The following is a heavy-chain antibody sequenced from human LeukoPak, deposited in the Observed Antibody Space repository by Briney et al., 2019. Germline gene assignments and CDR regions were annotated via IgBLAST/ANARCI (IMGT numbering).Heavy chain of an antibody. CDR2: INPNSGGT. J-gene: IGHJ4*02. CDR3: ARASGYDSKDY. Sequence: ALVTVSCTASGYTFTVYYMHWVRHAPGQGLERMGWINPNSGGTNYAQKFQGRVTMTRDTSISTAYMELSRLRSDDTAVYYCARASGYDSKDYWGQGTMVTVSS. V-gene: IGHV1-2*02. CDR1: GYTFTVYY. D-gene: IGHD5-12*01.